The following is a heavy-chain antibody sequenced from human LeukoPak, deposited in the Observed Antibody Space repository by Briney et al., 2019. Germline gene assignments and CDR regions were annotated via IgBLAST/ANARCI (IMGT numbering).Heavy chain of an antibody. V-gene: IGHV1-8*02. CDR3: ARGSSGFDY. J-gene: IGHJ4*02. D-gene: IGHD6-19*01. Sequence: ASVKVSCKAFGYTFTGYYIHWVRQAPGQGLEWMGWMNPNSGNTGYAQKFQGRVTMTRNTSISTAYMELSSLRSEDTAVYYCARGSSGFDYWGQGTLVTVSS. CDR1: GYTFTGYY. CDR2: MNPNSGNT.